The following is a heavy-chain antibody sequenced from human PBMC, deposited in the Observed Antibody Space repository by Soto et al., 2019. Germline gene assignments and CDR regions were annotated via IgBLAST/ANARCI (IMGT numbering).Heavy chain of an antibody. CDR2: IYYSGST. CDR3: ARYIVVVVAAQHDAFDI. J-gene: IGHJ3*02. D-gene: IGHD2-15*01. Sequence: SETLSLTCTVSGGSISSGGYYWSWIRQHPGKGLEWIGYIYYSGSTYYNPSLKSRVTISVDTSKNQFSLKLSSVTAADTAVYYCARYIVVVVAAQHDAFDIWGQGTMVTVSS. CDR1: GGSISSGGYY. V-gene: IGHV4-31*03.